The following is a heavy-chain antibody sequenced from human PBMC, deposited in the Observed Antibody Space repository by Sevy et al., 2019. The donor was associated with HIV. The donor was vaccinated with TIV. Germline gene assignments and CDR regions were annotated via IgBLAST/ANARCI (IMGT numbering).Heavy chain of an antibody. V-gene: IGHV3-30*18. CDR2: ISYAGSSK. D-gene: IGHD3-3*01. J-gene: IGHJ3*02. CDR1: RFNFSSYG. Sequence: GGSLRLSCVASRFNFSSYGMHWVRQAPGKGLEWVAVISYAGSSKYYADSVKGRFTISRDNSKNTLYLQINSLRAEDTAVYYCAKESGSYYDFWSGHDAFGIWGQGTMVTVSS. CDR3: AKESGSYYDFWSGHDAFGI.